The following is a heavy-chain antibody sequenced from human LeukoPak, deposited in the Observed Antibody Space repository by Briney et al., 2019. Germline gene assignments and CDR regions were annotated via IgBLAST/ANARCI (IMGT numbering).Heavy chain of an antibody. CDR3: AKDGQRVLYSSGFPYFDY. CDR1: GFTFSSYS. V-gene: IGHV3-21*04. CDR2: ISTSSSYI. D-gene: IGHD6-19*01. Sequence: PGGSLRLSCAASGFTFSSYSMNWVRQAPGKGLEWVSSISTSSSYIYYADSMKGRFTISRDNSKNTLYLQMNSLRAEDTAVYYCAKDGQRVLYSSGFPYFDYWGQGTLVTVSS. J-gene: IGHJ4*02.